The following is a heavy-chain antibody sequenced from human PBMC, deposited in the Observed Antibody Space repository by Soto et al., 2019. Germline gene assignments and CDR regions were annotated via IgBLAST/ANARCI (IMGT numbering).Heavy chain of an antibody. CDR3: AKLLTRVFWSGYYTANYNWFDP. CDR1: GFTFSSYA. D-gene: IGHD3-3*01. J-gene: IGHJ5*02. CDR2: ISGSGGST. Sequence: GGSLILSCAASGFTFSSYAMSWVRQAPGKGLEWVSAISGSGGSTYYADSVKGRFTISRDNSKNTLYLQMNSLRAEDTAVYYCAKLLTRVFWSGYYTANYNWFDPWGQGIPVTVSS. V-gene: IGHV3-23*01.